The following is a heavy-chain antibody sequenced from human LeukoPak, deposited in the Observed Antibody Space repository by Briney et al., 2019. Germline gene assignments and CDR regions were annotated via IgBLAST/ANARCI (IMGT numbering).Heavy chain of an antibody. J-gene: IGHJ5*02. CDR2: INPNSGGT. CDR1: GYTFTGYY. D-gene: IGHD2-2*01. V-gene: IGHV1-2*02. CDR3: AREGYCSSTSCWGWFDP. Sequence: ASVKVSCKASGYTFTGYYMHWVRQAPGQGLEWMGWINPNSGGTNYAQKFQGRVTMTRDTSISTAYMELSRLRSDDTAVYYCAREGYCSSTSCWGWFDPWDQGTLVTVSS.